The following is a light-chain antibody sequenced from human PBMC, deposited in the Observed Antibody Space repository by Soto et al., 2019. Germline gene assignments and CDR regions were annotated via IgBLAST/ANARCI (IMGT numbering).Light chain of an antibody. CDR2: EVS. J-gene: IGLJ3*02. CDR3: SSYTSSTTQV. Sequence: QSALTQPASVSGSPGQSITISCAGTSSDVGAYNYVSWYQQHPGKAPQLVIYEVSNRPSGVSNRFSGSKSGNTASLTISGLQAEDEADYYCSSYTSSTTQVFGGGTKLTVL. CDR1: SSDVGAYNY. V-gene: IGLV2-14*01.